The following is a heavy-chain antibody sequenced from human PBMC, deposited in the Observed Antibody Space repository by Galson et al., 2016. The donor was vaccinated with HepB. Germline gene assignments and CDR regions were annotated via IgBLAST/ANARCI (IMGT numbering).Heavy chain of an antibody. V-gene: IGHV3-21*01. Sequence: SLRLSCAASGFTFSSYAMHWVRQAPGKGLEWVSSISRTGDHISYADSVKGRFTISRDNAKNSLYLQMNSLRVEDTAVYYCAREGPFDYWGQGTLVTVSS. CDR3: AREGPFDY. J-gene: IGHJ4*02. CDR1: GFTFSSYA. CDR2: ISRTGDHI.